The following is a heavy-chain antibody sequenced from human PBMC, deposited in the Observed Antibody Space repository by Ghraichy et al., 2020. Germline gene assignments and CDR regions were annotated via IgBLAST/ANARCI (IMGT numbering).Heavy chain of an antibody. CDR2: IYYSGST. V-gene: IGHV4-39*01. D-gene: IGHD6-6*01. J-gene: IGHJ3*02. CDR1: GGSISSSSYY. Sequence: SETLSLTCTVSGGSISSSSYYWGWIRQPPGKGLEWIGSIYYSGSTYYNPSLKSRVTISVDTSKNQFSLKLSSVTAADTAVYYCARLRIAARLEVAFDIWGQGTMVTVSS. CDR3: ARLRIAARLEVAFDI.